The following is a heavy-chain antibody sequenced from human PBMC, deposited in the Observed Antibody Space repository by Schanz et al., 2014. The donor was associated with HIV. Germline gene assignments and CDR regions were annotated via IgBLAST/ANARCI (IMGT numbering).Heavy chain of an antibody. V-gene: IGHV3-33*08. J-gene: IGHJ4*02. CDR2: IWYDGSNK. CDR3: ARDSGSYF. D-gene: IGHD1-26*01. CDR1: GFTFDSQS. Sequence: VQLVESGGGLVKPGGSLRLSCEASGFTFDSQSMNWVRQAPGKGLEWVAVIWYDGSNKYQADSVKGRFTTSRDNAKNSLYLQMNSLRAEDTAVYYCARDSGSYFWGQGTLVTVSS.